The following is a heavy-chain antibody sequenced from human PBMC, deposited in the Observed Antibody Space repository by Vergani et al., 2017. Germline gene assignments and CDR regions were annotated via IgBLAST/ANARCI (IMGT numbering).Heavy chain of an antibody. Sequence: QVQLVQSGAEVKKPGASVKVSCKASGYTFTDYFMHWVRQAPGQGLEWMGWINPNSGGTNYAQKFQGRVTMTRDTSISTAYMELSNLRSNDTAVYYCARVDTSSNRDYFDYWGQGTLVTVSS. CDR3: ARVDTSSNRDYFDY. CDR1: GYTFTDYF. J-gene: IGHJ4*02. CDR2: INPNSGGT. D-gene: IGHD2-2*01. V-gene: IGHV1-2*02.